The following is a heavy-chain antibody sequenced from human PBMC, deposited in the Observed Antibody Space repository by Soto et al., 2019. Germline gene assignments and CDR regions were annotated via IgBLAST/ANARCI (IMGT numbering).Heavy chain of an antibody. V-gene: IGHV4-61*01. CDR1: GVSVISDTSY. Sequence: PAETLSLTCTVSGVSVISDTSYCIGIGQPPGKGLEWIGYIPYSGHASYSPSLEGRVTISADTSKNQFSLKLTSVTAAHTALYYCVKGGSHWFGPWGQGVLVTVFS. CDR2: IPYSGHA. D-gene: IGHD3-10*01. J-gene: IGHJ5*02. CDR3: VKGGSHWFGP.